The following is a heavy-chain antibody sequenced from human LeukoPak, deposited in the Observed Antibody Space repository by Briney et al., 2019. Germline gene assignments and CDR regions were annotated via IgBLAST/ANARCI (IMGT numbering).Heavy chain of an antibody. Sequence: GASVKVSCKASGYTFTGYYMHWVRQAPGQGLEWMGWINPNSGGTNYAQKFQGWVTMTRDPSTSTAYMELSGLTSEDTGVYYCARVGFAAAGAIDYWGQGTLVTVSS. J-gene: IGHJ4*02. CDR1: GYTFTGYY. CDR3: ARVGFAAAGAIDY. CDR2: INPNSGGT. D-gene: IGHD6-13*01. V-gene: IGHV1-2*04.